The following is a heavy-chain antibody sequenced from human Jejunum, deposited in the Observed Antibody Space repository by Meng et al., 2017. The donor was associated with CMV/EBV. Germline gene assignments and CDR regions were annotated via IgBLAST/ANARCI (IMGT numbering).Heavy chain of an antibody. CDR2: SSISGDII. J-gene: IGHJ4*02. CDR3: AREVPGMVTRFDH. CDR1: GFSLSSFE. V-gene: IGHV3-48*03. D-gene: IGHD4-23*01. Sequence: GFSLSSFELNWVRQSPGKGLEWLSYSSISGDIIHYADSVKGRFTISRDNSKNLLYLQMSSLRAEDTAVYYCAREVPGMVTRFDHWGQGTLGTVSS.